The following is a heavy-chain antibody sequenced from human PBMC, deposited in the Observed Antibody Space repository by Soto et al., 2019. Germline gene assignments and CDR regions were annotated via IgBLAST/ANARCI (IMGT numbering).Heavy chain of an antibody. CDR1: GYTFTNHH. CDR3: VREASATFMNWCFDV. CDR2: VTPINGAT. V-gene: IGHV1-46*01. Sequence: QVQLVQSGAEVKMPGASVKVSCKAYGYTFTNHHVHWVRLAPGQGLEWMGIVTPINGATHSAARFQARVALTRDTSTNTVYLELSSLRSEDTAVYYCVREASATFMNWCFDVWGQGTLVAVSS. J-gene: IGHJ4*02. D-gene: IGHD2-15*01.